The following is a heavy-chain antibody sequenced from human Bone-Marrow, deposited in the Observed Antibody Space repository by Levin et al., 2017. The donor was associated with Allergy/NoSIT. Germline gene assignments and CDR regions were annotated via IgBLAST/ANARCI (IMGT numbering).Heavy chain of an antibody. CDR2: ISSSGTYS. D-gene: IGHD6-13*01. CDR3: ARDLRGEAFSSSWDL. CDR1: GFNFGVYN. Sequence: GASVKVSCVVSGFNFGVYNMHWVRQAPGKGLEWVSSISSSGTYSYYADSMKGRFTISRDNAKNSLHLQMSSLRVEDTAIYYCARDLRGEAFSSSWDLWGQGTQVTVSS. J-gene: IGHJ4*02. V-gene: IGHV3-21*01.